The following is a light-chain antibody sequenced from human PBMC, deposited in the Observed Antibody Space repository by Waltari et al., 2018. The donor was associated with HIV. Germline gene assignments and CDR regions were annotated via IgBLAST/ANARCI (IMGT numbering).Light chain of an antibody. CDR3: CSYAGSYTR. V-gene: IGLV2-11*01. CDR2: DVS. CDR1: SSDVGGYNY. J-gene: IGLJ2*01. Sequence: QSALTQPRSVSGSPGQSVTFSCTGTSSDVGGYNYVSWYQQHPGKAPKLMIYDVSKRPSGFPDRFSGSKSVNAASLTISGLQAEDEADYYCCSYAGSYTRFGGGTKLTVL.